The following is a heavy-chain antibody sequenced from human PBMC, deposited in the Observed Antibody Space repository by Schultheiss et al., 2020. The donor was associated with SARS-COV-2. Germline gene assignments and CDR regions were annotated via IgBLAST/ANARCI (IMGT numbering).Heavy chain of an antibody. CDR1: GFTFSSYA. CDR2: ISYDGSNK. J-gene: IGHJ6*02. Sequence: GGSLRLSCAASGFTFSSYAMHWVRQAPGKGLEWVAVISYDGSNKYYADSVKGRFTISRDNSKNTLYLQMNSLRAEDTAVYYCARVYCSDSKCSYGMDVWGRGTTVTVSS. D-gene: IGHD2-15*01. V-gene: IGHV3-30*04. CDR3: ARVYCSDSKCSYGMDV.